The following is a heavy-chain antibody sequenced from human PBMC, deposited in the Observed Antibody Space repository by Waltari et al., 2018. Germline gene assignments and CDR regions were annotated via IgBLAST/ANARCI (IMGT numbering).Heavy chain of an antibody. D-gene: IGHD4-17*01. Sequence: QVLLVESGGGVVQPGGSLRLSCVASRFTFSKYGMHWVRQAPGKGLEWGSVIWNDGKYKYYANSVKGRFTISRDNSKDTLFLQMNSLRAEDTAVYYCARSNYGDSKGNDALDIWGQGTRVTVSS. CDR2: IWNDGKYK. CDR3: ARSNYGDSKGNDALDI. CDR1: RFTFSKYG. V-gene: IGHV3-33*01. J-gene: IGHJ3*02.